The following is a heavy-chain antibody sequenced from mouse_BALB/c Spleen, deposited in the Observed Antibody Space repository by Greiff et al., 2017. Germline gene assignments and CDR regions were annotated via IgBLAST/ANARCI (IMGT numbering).Heavy chain of an antibody. D-gene: IGHD2-14*01. CDR3: ARSGYRYDVDYAMDY. CDR1: GFTFSSFG. CDR2: ISSGSSTI. V-gene: IGHV5-17*02. Sequence: EVNLVESGGGLVQPGGSRKLSCAASGFTFSSFGMHWVRQAPEKGLEWVAYISSGSSTIYYADTVKGRFTISRDNPKNTLFLQMTSLRSEDTAMYYCARSGYRYDVDYAMDYWGQGTSVTVSS. J-gene: IGHJ4*01.